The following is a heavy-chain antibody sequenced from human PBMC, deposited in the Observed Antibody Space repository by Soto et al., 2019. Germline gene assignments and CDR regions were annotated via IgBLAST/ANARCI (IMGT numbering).Heavy chain of an antibody. Sequence: NPSETLSLTCTVSGAFVDSGGYDWSWIRQHPGKGLEWIGYIHNSGSTDYNPSLKSRLTISLDTSQNQFSLKLSSVTAADTAVYYCSTAASSGYYLKTWGQGTLVTVSS. V-gene: IGHV4-31*03. CDR3: STAASSGYYLKT. D-gene: IGHD3-22*01. CDR1: GAFVDSGGYD. J-gene: IGHJ4*02. CDR2: IHNSGST.